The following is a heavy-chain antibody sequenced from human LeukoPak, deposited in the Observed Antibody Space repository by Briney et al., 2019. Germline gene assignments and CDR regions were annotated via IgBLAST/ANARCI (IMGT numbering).Heavy chain of an antibody. CDR1: GYNFLSYG. Sequence: ASVKVSCKASGYNFLSYGISWVRQAPGKGLEWMGWISTYSEKPKYSLKVQDRVTVTTDTSTATIYMELRSLTSDDTALYYCAGDDEGGSPYHWGQGTLVTVSS. CDR3: AGDDEGGSPYH. J-gene: IGHJ4*02. V-gene: IGHV1-18*01. CDR2: ISTYSEKP. D-gene: IGHD1-26*01.